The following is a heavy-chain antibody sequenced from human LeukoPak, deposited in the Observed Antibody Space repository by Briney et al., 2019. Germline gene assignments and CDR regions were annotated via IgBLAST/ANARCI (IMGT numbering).Heavy chain of an antibody. CDR3: ARAIPSMVRGVISWFDT. CDR1: GGSFSGYY. Sequence: SETLSLTCAVYGGSFSGYYWSWIRQPPGKGLEWIGEINHIGSTNYNPSLKSRVTISVATSKNKCSLKLRSVTAADTAVYYCARAIPSMVRGVISWFDTWGQGTLVTVSS. CDR2: INHIGST. J-gene: IGHJ5*02. V-gene: IGHV4-34*01. D-gene: IGHD3-10*01.